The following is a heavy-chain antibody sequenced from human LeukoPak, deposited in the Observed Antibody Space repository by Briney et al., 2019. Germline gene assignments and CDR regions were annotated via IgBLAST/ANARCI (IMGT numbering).Heavy chain of an antibody. CDR2: INHSGST. Sequence: SETLSLTCAVYDGSFCGYYWSWIRQPPGKGLEWIGEINHSGSTNYNPSLKSRVTISVDTSKNELSLQLKSVTAADTAVYYCARHMLSVEYSNWFDPWGQGTLVTVSS. CDR1: DGSFCGYY. D-gene: IGHD3-10*02. J-gene: IGHJ5*02. CDR3: ARHMLSVEYSNWFDP. V-gene: IGHV4-34*01.